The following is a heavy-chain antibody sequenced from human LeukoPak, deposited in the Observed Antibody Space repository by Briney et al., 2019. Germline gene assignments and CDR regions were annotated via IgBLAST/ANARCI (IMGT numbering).Heavy chain of an antibody. CDR2: IYSAGGT. J-gene: IGHJ4*02. Sequence: GGSLRLSCAASGFNVSSTYMTWVRQAPGKGLEWVSVIYSAGGTSYADSVKGRFTVSRETSKNMIFLQMSSLRVEDTAVYYCARDRAFDTWGQGTRVTVSS. CDR3: ARDRAFDT. D-gene: IGHD5-24*01. CDR1: GFNVSSTY. V-gene: IGHV3-66*01.